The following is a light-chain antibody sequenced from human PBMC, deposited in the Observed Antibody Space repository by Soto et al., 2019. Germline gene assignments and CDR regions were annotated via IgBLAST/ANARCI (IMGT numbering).Light chain of an antibody. CDR3: QQSYSTLTWT. V-gene: IGKV1-39*01. Sequence: DIQLTQSPSPLSASVGDRVAITCLASQSISTYLNWYQQKPGKAPKVLIYAASNLQSGVPSRFSGSGSGTDFTLTISSLQPEDFATYYCQQSYSTLTWTFGQGTKVEIK. CDR2: AAS. J-gene: IGKJ1*01. CDR1: QSISTY.